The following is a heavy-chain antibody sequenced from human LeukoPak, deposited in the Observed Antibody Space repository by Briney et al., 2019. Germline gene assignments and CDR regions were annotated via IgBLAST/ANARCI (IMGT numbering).Heavy chain of an antibody. J-gene: IGHJ4*02. D-gene: IGHD2-2*01. V-gene: IGHV1-2*02. CDR2: INPNSGGT. CDR1: GYTFTGYY. CDR3: AREYCSSTSCSYFDS. Sequence: GASVKVTCKASGYTFTGYYMHWVRQPHAQGLEWMGWINPNSGGTNYAQKFQGRVTMTRDTSISTAYMGLSRLRSDDTAVYFCAREYCSSTSCSYFDSWGQGTLVTVSS.